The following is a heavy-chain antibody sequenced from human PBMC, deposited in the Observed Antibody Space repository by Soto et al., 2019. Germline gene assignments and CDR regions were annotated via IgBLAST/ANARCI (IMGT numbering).Heavy chain of an antibody. J-gene: IGHJ5*02. D-gene: IGHD6-19*01. CDR3: ARGSGEQWLVLLEGYNWFDP. CDR1: GGSISSSSYY. Sequence: LSLTCTVSGGSISSSSYYWGWIRQPPGKGLEWIGSIYYSGSTCYNPSLKSRVTISVDTSKNQFSLKLSSVTAADTAVYYCARGSGEQWLVLLEGYNWFDPWGQGTLVTVSS. V-gene: IGHV4-39*01. CDR2: IYYSGST.